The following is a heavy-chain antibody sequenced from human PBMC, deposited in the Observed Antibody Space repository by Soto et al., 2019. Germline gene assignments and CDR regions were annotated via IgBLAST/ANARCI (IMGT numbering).Heavy chain of an antibody. V-gene: IGHV3-72*01. D-gene: IGHD3-22*01. Sequence: EVQLVESGGGLVHPGGSLRLSCAASGFTFSDHYMDWVRQAPGKGLEWVGRTRGKANSYTTEYAASVKGRFTISRDDSKNSLSLQMNSLKTEDTAVYYCARVGRSGYSSLAYWGQGTLVTVSS. J-gene: IGHJ4*02. CDR3: ARVGRSGYSSLAY. CDR1: GFTFSDHY. CDR2: TRGKANSYTT.